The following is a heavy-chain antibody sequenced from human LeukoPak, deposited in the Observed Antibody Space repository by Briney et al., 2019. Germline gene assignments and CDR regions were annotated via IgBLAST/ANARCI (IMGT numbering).Heavy chain of an antibody. CDR2: IYYSGST. J-gene: IGHJ4*02. V-gene: IGHV4-39*01. Sequence: SETLSLTCTVSGGSISSSSYYWGWIRQPPGKGLEWIGSIYYSGSTYYNPSLKSRVTISVDTSKNQFSPKLSSVTAADTAVYYCARRDVWGSYRSLGDYWGQGTLVTVSS. D-gene: IGHD3-16*02. CDR1: GGSISSSSYY. CDR3: ARRDVWGSYRSLGDY.